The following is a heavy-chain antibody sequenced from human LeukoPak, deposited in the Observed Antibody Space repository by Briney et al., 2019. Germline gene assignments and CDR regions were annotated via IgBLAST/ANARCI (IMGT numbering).Heavy chain of an antibody. CDR2: ISAYNGNT. D-gene: IGHD3-22*01. J-gene: IGHJ6*03. CDR3: ARTRETPHYYDSSGYYRGFYYYYMDV. Sequence: GASVKVSCKASGYTFTGYYMHWVRQAPGQGLEWMGWISAYNGNTNYAQKLQGRVTMTTDTSTSTAYMELRSLRSDDTAVYYCARTRETPHYYDSSGYYRGFYYYYMDVWGKGTTVTVSS. CDR1: GYTFTGYY. V-gene: IGHV1-18*04.